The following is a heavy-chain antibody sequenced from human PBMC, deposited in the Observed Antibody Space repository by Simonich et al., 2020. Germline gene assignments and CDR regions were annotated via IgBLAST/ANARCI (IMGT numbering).Heavy chain of an antibody. V-gene: IGHV1-18*01. CDR2: ISAYNRTT. Sequence: QVQLVQSGAEVKKPGASVKVSCKDSGYTFTSYGISWVRHDPGQGLEWMGWISAYNRTTNYAQKLKGRVTMTTDPSTSTAYMELRSLRSDDTAVYYCARASRGTWWYYYFDYWGQGTLVTVSS. J-gene: IGHJ4*02. CDR1: GYTFTSYG. CDR3: ARASRGTWWYYYFDY. D-gene: IGHD2-15*01.